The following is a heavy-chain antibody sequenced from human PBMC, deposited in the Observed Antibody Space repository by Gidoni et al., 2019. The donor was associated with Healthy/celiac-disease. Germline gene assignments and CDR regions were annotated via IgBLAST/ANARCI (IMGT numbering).Heavy chain of an antibody. CDR2: IIPIFGTA. J-gene: IGHJ6*02. D-gene: IGHD6-13*01. V-gene: IGHV1-69*01. CDR1: GGTFSSYA. CDR3: ARGLIGEIAAAGSYNYYGMDV. Sequence: QVQLVQSGAEVKKPGSSVKVSCKASGGTFSSYAISWVRQAPGQGLEWMGGIIPIFGTANYAQKFQGRVTITADESTSTAYMELSSLRSEDTAVYYCARGLIGEIAAAGSYNYYGMDVWGQGTTVTVSS.